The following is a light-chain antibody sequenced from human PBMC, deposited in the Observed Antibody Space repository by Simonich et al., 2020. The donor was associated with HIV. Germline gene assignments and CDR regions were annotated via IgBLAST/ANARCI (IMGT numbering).Light chain of an antibody. CDR2: DAS. J-gene: IGKJ4*01. Sequence: EIVLTQSPATLSLSPGERATLSCGASQSVSSSDLAWYQQKPGLAPRLLIYDASSRATGIPDRFSGSGSGTDFTLTISRLEPEDFAVYYCQQYGSSPVTFGGGTKVEIK. CDR3: QQYGSSPVT. V-gene: IGKV3D-20*01. CDR1: QSVSSSD.